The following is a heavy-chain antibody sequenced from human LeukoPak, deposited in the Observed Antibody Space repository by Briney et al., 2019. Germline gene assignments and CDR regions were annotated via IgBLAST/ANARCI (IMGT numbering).Heavy chain of an antibody. Sequence: GGSLRLSCTASGFTFGDYAMSWFRQAPGKGLEWVGFIRSKAYGGTTEYAASVKGRFTISRDESKSIAYLQMNSLKTEDTAVYYCTRDLPSTVTYYFDYWGQGTLVTVSS. V-gene: IGHV3-49*03. CDR2: IRSKAYGGTT. D-gene: IGHD4-17*01. J-gene: IGHJ4*02. CDR1: GFTFGDYA. CDR3: TRDLPSTVTYYFDY.